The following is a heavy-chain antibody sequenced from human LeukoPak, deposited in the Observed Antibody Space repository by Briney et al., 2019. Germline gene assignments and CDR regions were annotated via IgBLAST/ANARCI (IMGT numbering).Heavy chain of an antibody. J-gene: IGHJ4*02. CDR1: GGSVSSGSDY. CDR3: ARGQAALWFGEL. Sequence: SETLSLTCTVPGGSVSSGSDYRSWIRHPPGNGLEWMGHISYSGSTNYNPSLKSGVGIFIDSSKNQLSLKLSSVTTADTAVYYCARGQAALWFGELWGQGTLVTVSS. CDR2: ISYSGST. V-gene: IGHV4-61*01. D-gene: IGHD3-10*01.